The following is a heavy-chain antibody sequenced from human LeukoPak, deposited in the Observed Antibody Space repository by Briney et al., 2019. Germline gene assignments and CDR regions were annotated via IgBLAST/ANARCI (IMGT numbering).Heavy chain of an antibody. Sequence: SETLSLTCTVSGASVSSASYWSWIRQPPGKGVEWIAHIYNGVNTNYNPSLKSRVTISVDTSKNQFSLRLDSVTAADTAVYYCAREYGSGYSHWGQGTLVTVSS. J-gene: IGHJ4*02. D-gene: IGHD3-22*01. CDR1: GASVSSASY. V-gene: IGHV4-61*01. CDR2: IYNGVNT. CDR3: AREYGSGYSH.